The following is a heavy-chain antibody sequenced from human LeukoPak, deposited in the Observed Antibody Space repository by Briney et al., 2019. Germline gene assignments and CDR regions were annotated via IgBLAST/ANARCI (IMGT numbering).Heavy chain of an antibody. J-gene: IGHJ4*02. CDR2: ISGSGGST. D-gene: IGHD2-2*01. CDR1: GFTFSSYA. Sequence: GGSLRLSCAASGFTFSSYAMSWGRQAPGKRLEWGSGISGSGGSTHYAASVKGRFTISRDNSKNTLYLQMNSLRAEDTAVYYCAKDRRGCTSTSCYYRFDYWGQGTLVTVSS. V-gene: IGHV3-23*01. CDR3: AKDRRGCTSTSCYYRFDY.